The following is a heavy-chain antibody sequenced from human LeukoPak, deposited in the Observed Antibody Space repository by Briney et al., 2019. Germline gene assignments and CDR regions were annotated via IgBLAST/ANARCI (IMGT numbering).Heavy chain of an antibody. CDR2: IHASGNT. Sequence: GGSLRLSCATPGFLVSSDYMSWVRQAPGRGLECVSLIHASGNTYFPDSVKGRFTVSRDNSKNTLYLQMNSLRAEDTAVYYCARCSGDCYYGFDIWGQGTMVTVSS. V-gene: IGHV3-53*01. CDR1: GFLVSSDY. J-gene: IGHJ3*02. D-gene: IGHD2-21*02. CDR3: ARCSGDCYYGFDI.